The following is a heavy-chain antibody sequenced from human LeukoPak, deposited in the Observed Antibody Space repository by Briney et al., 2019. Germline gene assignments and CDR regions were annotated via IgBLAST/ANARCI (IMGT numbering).Heavy chain of an antibody. CDR2: ISSSSYI. Sequence: GGSLRLSCAASGFTFSSYSMNWVRQAPGKGLEWVSAISSSSYIYYAAAVKGRSTVSRDNAKNSLYMQMKSLRAEDTAVYYCARDRGRIYDFWSGYSDYWGQGTLVTVSS. D-gene: IGHD3-3*01. CDR1: GFTFSSYS. CDR3: ARDRGRIYDFWSGYSDY. J-gene: IGHJ4*02. V-gene: IGHV3-21*01.